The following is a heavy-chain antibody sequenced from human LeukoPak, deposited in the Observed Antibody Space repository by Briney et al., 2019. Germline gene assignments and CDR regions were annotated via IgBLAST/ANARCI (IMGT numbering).Heavy chain of an antibody. J-gene: IGHJ6*02. CDR2: MNPNSGNT. Sequence: APVKVSCKASGYTFTSYDINWVRQATGQGLEWMGWMNPNSGNTGYAQKFQGRVTMTRNTSISTAYMELSSLRSEDTAVYYCARGRLFYSCSSTSCYDYYYGMDVWGQGTTVTVSS. V-gene: IGHV1-8*01. D-gene: IGHD2-2*01. CDR1: GYTFTSYD. CDR3: ARGRLFYSCSSTSCYDYYYGMDV.